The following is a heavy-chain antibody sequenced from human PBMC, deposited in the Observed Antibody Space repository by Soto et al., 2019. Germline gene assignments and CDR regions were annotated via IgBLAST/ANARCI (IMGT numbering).Heavy chain of an antibody. Sequence: EVQLVESGGALVQPGVSLRLSCAASGFTFGNSWMHWVRQAPGEGLEWVSRMNSDGSSTNYADSVKGRFTVSRDNAKNPLYLQMNSLRAEDTAVYYWATAEVDYWGPGTLVTVSS. V-gene: IGHV3-74*01. J-gene: IGHJ4*02. CDR3: ATAEVDY. CDR2: MNSDGSST. CDR1: GFTFGNSW.